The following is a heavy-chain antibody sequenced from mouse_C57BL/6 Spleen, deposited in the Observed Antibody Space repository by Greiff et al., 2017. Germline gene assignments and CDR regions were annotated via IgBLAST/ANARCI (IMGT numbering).Heavy chain of an antibody. V-gene: IGHV7-3*01. CDR1: GFTFTDYY. J-gene: IGHJ2*01. Sequence: EVKVVESGGGLVQPGGSLSLSCAASGFTFTDYYMSWVRQPPGKALEWLGFIRNKANGYTTEYSASVKGRFTISRDNSQSILYLQRNALRADDSATYYCARCGSSSYYFDYWGQGTTLTVSS. D-gene: IGHD1-1*01. CDR3: ARCGSSSYYFDY. CDR2: IRNKANGYTT.